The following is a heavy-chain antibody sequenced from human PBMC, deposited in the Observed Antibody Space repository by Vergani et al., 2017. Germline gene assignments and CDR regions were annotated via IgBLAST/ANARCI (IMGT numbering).Heavy chain of an antibody. CDR3: ASSPATYYDYVWGSYAGAFDI. V-gene: IGHV4-59*01. Sequence: QVQLQESGPGLVKPSETLSLTCTVSGGSISSYYWSWIRQPPGKGLEWIGYIYYSGSTNYNPSLKSRVTISVDTSKNQFSLKLRSVTAADTAVYYCASSPATYYDYVWGSYAGAFDIWGQGTMVTVSS. D-gene: IGHD3-16*01. CDR2: IYYSGST. CDR1: GGSISSYY. J-gene: IGHJ3*02.